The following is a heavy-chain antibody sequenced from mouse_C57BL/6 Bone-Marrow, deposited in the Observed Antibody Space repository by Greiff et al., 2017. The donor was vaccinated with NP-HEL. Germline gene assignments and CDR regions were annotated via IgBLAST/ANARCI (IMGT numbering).Heavy chain of an antibody. D-gene: IGHD2-13*01. CDR2: IYPRDGST. J-gene: IGHJ4*01. CDR3: ARAGTRSLGAMDY. V-gene: IGHV1-78*01. CDR1: GYTFTDHT. Sequence: VKLMESDAELVKPGASVKISCKVSGYTFTDHTIHWMKQRPEQGLEWIGYIYPRDGSTKYNEKFKGKATLTADKSSSTAYMQLNSLTSEDSAVYFCARAGTRSLGAMDYWGQGTSVTVSS.